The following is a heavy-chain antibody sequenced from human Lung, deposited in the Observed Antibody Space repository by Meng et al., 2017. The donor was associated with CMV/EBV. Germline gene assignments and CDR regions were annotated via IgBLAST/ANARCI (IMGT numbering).Heavy chain of an antibody. D-gene: IGHD3-22*01. CDR2: ITPYNGNT. CDR1: GWKFTDRY. J-gene: IGHJ4*02. V-gene: IGHV1-45*01. CDR3: ARSPLYSDDPFYFET. Sequence: SGWKFTDRYLHWGRQAPGQALEWMGWITPYNGNTDYARKFRDRVTITRDNSLNPIYMEMRSLRSDDTAMYYCARSPLYSDDPFYFETWGQGVMVTVSS.